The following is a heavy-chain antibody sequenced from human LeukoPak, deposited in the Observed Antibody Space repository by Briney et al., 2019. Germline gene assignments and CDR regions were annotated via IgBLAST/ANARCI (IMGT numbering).Heavy chain of an antibody. J-gene: IGHJ4*02. Sequence: GGSLRLSCAASGITFSSYAISWVRQAPGKGLEWVSGISWNSGKIGYADSVKGRFTISRDNAKNSLYLQMNSLRAGDTALYYCAKAPVGGGQWLVDYFHYWGQGTLVTVSS. D-gene: IGHD6-19*01. CDR1: GITFSSYA. CDR2: ISWNSGKI. V-gene: IGHV3-9*01. CDR3: AKAPVGGGQWLVDYFHY.